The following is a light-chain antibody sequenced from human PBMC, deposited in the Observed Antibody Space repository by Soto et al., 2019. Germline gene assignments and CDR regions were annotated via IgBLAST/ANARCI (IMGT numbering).Light chain of an antibody. Sequence: DIVMTQSPLSLPVTPGEPASISCRSSQSLLHSNGYNYLDWYLQKPGQSPQLLIYLGSNRASGVPDRFSGSGSGTDFTLEISRVEAEDVGVFYCMQALQAPFTFGPGTTVEIK. V-gene: IGKV2-28*01. CDR3: MQALQAPFT. J-gene: IGKJ3*01. CDR1: QSLLHSNGYNY. CDR2: LGS.